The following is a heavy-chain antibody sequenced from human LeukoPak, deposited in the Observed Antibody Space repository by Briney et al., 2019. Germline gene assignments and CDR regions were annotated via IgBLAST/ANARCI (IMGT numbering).Heavy chain of an antibody. V-gene: IGHV4-34*01. J-gene: IGHJ6*02. CDR2: ITHGGGT. CDR1: GGSFSGYY. Sequence: SETLSLTCAVHGGSFSGYYWTWIRQPPGKGLEWIGEITHGGGTTYHPSLKSRVTMSVDTSKSQFSLKLRSVTAADTAVYYCARDVHSSGWSRRGNYYYGMDVWGQGTTVIVSS. D-gene: IGHD6-19*01. CDR3: ARDVHSSGWSRRGNYYYGMDV.